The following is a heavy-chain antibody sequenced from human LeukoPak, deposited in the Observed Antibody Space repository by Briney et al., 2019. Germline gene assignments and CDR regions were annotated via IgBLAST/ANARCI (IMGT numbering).Heavy chain of an antibody. Sequence: GGSLRLSCAASGFTFSSYAMNWVRQAPGKGLEWVSAISGSGGSTDHVDSVKGRFTISRDNSKNTLYLQMNSLRVEDTAVYYCAKEITGHDYWGQGTLVTVSS. J-gene: IGHJ4*02. CDR2: ISGSGGST. CDR1: GFTFSSYA. V-gene: IGHV3-23*01. D-gene: IGHD3-16*01. CDR3: AKEITGHDY.